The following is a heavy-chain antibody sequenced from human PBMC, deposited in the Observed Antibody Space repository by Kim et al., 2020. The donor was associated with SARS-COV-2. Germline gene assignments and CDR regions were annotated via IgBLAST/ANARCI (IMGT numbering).Heavy chain of an antibody. J-gene: IGHJ6*03. CDR2: ISSNGGRT. V-gene: IGHV3-23*01. D-gene: IGHD3-10*01. CDR3: AKAPGAATHTYYHRTMD. Sequence: GGSLRLSCEASGFTFTSSAISWVRQAPGKGLEWVSAISSNGGRTYYADSVKGRCTVSRDNSKNTLYLEMNNLRAEDTAVYYCAKAPGAATHTYYHRTMD. CDR1: GFTFTSSA.